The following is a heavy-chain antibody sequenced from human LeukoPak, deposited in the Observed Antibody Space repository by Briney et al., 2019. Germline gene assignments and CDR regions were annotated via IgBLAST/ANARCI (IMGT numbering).Heavy chain of an antibody. CDR1: GYTFTSYG. D-gene: IGHD5-18*01. CDR3: ARGTRGYSYGPPSP. Sequence: ASVKVSCKASGYTFTSYGISWVRQAPGQGLEWMGWISAYNGNTNYAQKLQGRVTMTTDTSTSTAYMELRSLRPDDTAVYYCARGTRGYSYGPPSPWGQGTLVTVSS. V-gene: IGHV1-18*01. J-gene: IGHJ5*02. CDR2: ISAYNGNT.